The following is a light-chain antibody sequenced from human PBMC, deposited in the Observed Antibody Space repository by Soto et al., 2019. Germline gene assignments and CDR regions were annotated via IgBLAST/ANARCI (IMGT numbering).Light chain of an antibody. CDR2: GAS. CDR3: QQYDNWPLT. Sequence: EMVMTQSPATLSVSPGERATLSCRASQSLSTNLAWYQQKAGQAPRLLIHGASTRATGIPARFSGSGSGTEFSLTISSLQSEDFAVYYCQQYDNWPLTFGGGTKVEIK. V-gene: IGKV3-15*01. J-gene: IGKJ4*01. CDR1: QSLSTN.